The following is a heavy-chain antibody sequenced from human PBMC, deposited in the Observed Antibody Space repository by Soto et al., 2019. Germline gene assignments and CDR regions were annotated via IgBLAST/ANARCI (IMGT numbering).Heavy chain of an antibody. CDR3: TVWGSGNDFGAA. CDR1: GFTFSDHY. D-gene: IGHD3-10*01. J-gene: IGHJ4*02. CDR2: SKNKADSYTT. Sequence: EVQLVESGGGLVQPGGSLRLSCAASGFTFSDHYMDWVRQAPGKGLEWVGRSKNKADSYTTEYAASVKGRFTISRDGSKNSLFLEMNRLKTEETAVYYGTVWGSGNDFGAAWGQGILVTVSS. V-gene: IGHV3-72*01.